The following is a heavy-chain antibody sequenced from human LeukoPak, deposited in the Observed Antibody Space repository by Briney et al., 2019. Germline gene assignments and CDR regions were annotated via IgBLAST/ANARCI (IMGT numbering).Heavy chain of an antibody. CDR1: GGSISSGGYY. V-gene: IGHV4-31*03. CDR2: IYYSGST. Sequence: SQTLSLTCTVSGGSISSGGYYWSWIRQYPGKGLEWVGYIYYSGSTYYNPSLKSRVTISVDTSKNQFSLKLSSVTAAGTAVYYCASGSIAAAGSFDYWGQGALVTVSS. D-gene: IGHD6-13*01. CDR3: ASGSIAAAGSFDY. J-gene: IGHJ4*02.